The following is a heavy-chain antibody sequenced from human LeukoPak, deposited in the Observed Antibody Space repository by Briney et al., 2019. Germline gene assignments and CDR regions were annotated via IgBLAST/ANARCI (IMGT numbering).Heavy chain of an antibody. CDR2: IYTSGST. Sequence: SQTLSLTCTVSGGSISSGSYYWSWIRRPAGKGLEWIGRIYTSGSTNYNPSLKSRVTISVDTSKNQFSLKLSSVTAADTAVYYCAVGGYEILTGDKVDYWGQGTLVTVSS. CDR1: GGSISSGSYY. V-gene: IGHV4-61*02. CDR3: AVGGYEILTGDKVDY. J-gene: IGHJ4*02. D-gene: IGHD3-9*01.